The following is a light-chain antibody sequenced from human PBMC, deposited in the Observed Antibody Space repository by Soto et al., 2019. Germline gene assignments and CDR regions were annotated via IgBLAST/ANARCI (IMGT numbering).Light chain of an antibody. J-gene: IGKJ1*01. Sequence: EIVMTQSPATLSVSPGERVTLSCTASQGVRGKLAWYQQKLGQSPRLLIYDALIRATGIPVRFSGSGSGTEFTLTISSLQSEDFALYYCQQYSDWPPWTFGQGTKVEMK. CDR1: QGVRGK. CDR3: QQYSDWPPWT. CDR2: DAL. V-gene: IGKV3-15*01.